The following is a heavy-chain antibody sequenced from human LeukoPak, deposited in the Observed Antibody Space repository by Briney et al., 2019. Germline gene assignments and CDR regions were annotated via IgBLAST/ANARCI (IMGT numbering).Heavy chain of an antibody. CDR3: AKADLPLIAVAGSPYFDY. CDR1: GFTFSSYA. CDR2: ISGSGGST. D-gene: IGHD6-19*01. V-gene: IGHV3-23*01. J-gene: IGHJ4*02. Sequence: GGSLRLSCVASGFTFSSYAMSWVRQAPGKGLEWVSAISGSGGSTYYADSVKGRFTISRDNSKNTLYLQMNSLRAEDTAVYYCAKADLPLIAVAGSPYFDYWGQGTLVTVSS.